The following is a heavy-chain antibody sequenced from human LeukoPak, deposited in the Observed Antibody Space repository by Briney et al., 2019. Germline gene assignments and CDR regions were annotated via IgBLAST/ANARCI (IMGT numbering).Heavy chain of an antibody. Sequence: GGSPMPSFSAPGFPFKNYDRRRVRRPPDRQLQWVSTIIGSGDARYYSDSVKDRFTISRDNSKNTLFLQMSSVTAEDTSVYYCAKAGPYYSDSWGQGTLVTVSS. J-gene: IGHJ4*02. CDR2: IIGSGDAR. V-gene: IGHV3-23*01. CDR3: AKAGPYYSDS. CDR1: GFPFKNYD.